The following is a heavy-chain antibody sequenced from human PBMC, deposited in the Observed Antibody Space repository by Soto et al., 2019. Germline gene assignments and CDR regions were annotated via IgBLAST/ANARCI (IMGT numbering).Heavy chain of an antibody. CDR3: ARGPSPLYYYGSGSYNH. D-gene: IGHD3-10*01. V-gene: IGHV4-59*08. CDR2: IYYSGST. Sequence: PSETLSLTCTVSGGSISSYYWSWIRQPPGKGLEWIGYIYYSGSTNYNPSLKSRVTISVDTSKNQFSLKLSSVTAADTAVYYCARGPSPLYYYGSGSYNHWGQGTLVTVSS. CDR1: GGSISSYY. J-gene: IGHJ4*02.